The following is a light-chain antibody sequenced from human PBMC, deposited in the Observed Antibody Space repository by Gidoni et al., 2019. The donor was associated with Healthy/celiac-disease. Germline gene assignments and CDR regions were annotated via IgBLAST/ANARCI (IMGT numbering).Light chain of an antibody. V-gene: IGKV3-11*01. J-gene: IGKJ4*01. Sequence: EIVLTQSPATLSLSPGESATLSCRVSQSVSSYLAWYQQKPGQAPRLLIYDASNRATGIPAGFSGSGSGTDFTLTISSLEPEDFAVYYCQQRSNWLLTFGGXTKVEIK. CDR3: QQRSNWLLT. CDR2: DAS. CDR1: QSVSSY.